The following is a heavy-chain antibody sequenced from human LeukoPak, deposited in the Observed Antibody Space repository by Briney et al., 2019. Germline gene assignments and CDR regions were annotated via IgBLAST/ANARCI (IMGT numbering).Heavy chain of an antibody. J-gene: IGHJ3*02. CDR1: GGSISSYY. CDR2: IYYSGST. D-gene: IGHD3-9*01. Sequence: PSETLSLTCTVSGGSISSYYWSWIRQPPGKGLEWIGYIYYSGSTNYNPSLKSRVTISVDTSKNQFSLKLSSVTAADTAVYYCARDLGYDILTGYYTAGAFEIWGQGTMVTVSS. CDR3: ARDLGYDILTGYYTAGAFEI. V-gene: IGHV4-59*01.